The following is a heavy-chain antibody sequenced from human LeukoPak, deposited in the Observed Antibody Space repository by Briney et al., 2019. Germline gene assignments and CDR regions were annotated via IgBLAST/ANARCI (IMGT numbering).Heavy chain of an antibody. CDR1: EFSVGSNY. D-gene: IGHD5-12*01. CDR3: AGGPSGYHNT. CDR2: IYSGGST. J-gene: IGHJ4*02. V-gene: IGHV3-66*01. Sequence: GGSLRLSCAASEFSVGSNYMTWVRQAPGKGLEWVSLIYSGGSTYYADSVKGRFTISRDNSKNTLYLQMNSLRAEDTAGYYCAGGPSGYHNTGGQGTLVTVSS.